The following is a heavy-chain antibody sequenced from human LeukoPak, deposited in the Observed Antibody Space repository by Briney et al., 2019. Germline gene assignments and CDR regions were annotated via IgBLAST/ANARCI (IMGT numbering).Heavy chain of an antibody. CDR3: ARPYYYGSGSYGFDP. CDR1: GGSISSSSYY. D-gene: IGHD3-10*01. CDR2: IYYSGST. Sequence: SETLSLTCTVSGGSISSSSYYWGWIRQPPGKGLEWIGSIYYSGSTYYNPSLKSRVTISVDTSKDQFSLKLSSVTAADTAVYYCARPYYYGSGSYGFDPWGQGTLVTVSP. J-gene: IGHJ5*02. V-gene: IGHV4-39*01.